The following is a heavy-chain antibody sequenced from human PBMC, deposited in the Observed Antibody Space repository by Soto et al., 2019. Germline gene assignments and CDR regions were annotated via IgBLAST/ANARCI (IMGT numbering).Heavy chain of an antibody. J-gene: IGHJ5*02. CDR2: IYYSGST. Sequence: QVQLQESGPGLVKPSETLSLTCTVSGGSVSSGSYYWSWIRQPPGQGLEWIGYIYYSGSTNYNHSLQSRVTISVDTSKNQFSLKLSSVSAADPAVYYCARVGSRMVLGSEGPWGCFDPWGQGTLVTVSS. V-gene: IGHV4-61*01. CDR3: ARVGSRMVLGSEGPWGCFDP. D-gene: IGHD2-15*01. CDR1: GGSVSSGSYY.